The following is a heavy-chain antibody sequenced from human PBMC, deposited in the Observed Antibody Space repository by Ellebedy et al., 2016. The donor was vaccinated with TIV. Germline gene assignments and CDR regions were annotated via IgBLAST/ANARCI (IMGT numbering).Heavy chain of an antibody. CDR1: GFTFSSYA. D-gene: IGHD3-3*01. V-gene: IGHV3-30-3*01. CDR2: ISYDGSNK. J-gene: IGHJ4*02. CDR3: ASNYDFWSGSDPGGRLGNHYFDY. Sequence: GESLKISXAASGFTFSSYAMHWVRQAPGKGLEWVAVISYDGSNKYYADSVKGRFTISRDNSKNTLYLQMNSLRAEDTAVYYCASNYDFWSGSDPGGRLGNHYFDYWGQGTLVTVSS.